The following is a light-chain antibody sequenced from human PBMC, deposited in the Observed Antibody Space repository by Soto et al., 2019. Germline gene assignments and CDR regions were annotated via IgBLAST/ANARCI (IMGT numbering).Light chain of an antibody. J-gene: IGLJ1*01. CDR2: DVS. Sequence: QSVLTQPRSVSGSPGQSVTISCTGTSSDVGGYNYVSWYQQHPGKAPKLMIYDVSKRPSGVPDCFSGSKSGNTASLTISGLQAEDEADYYCCSYAGSYTHYVFGTGTKVTVL. CDR3: CSYAGSYTHYV. CDR1: SSDVGGYNY. V-gene: IGLV2-11*01.